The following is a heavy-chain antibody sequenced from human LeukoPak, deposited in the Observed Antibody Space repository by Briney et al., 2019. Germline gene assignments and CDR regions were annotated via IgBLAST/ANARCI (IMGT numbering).Heavy chain of an antibody. CDR1: GFTFSSYS. D-gene: IGHD3-10*01. CDR3: TYGSGSYYKYAFDI. CDR2: ISSSSSYI. Sequence: GALRLSCAASGFTFSSYSMNWVRQAPGKGLEWASSISSSSSYIYYADSVKGRFTISRDNAKNSLYLQMNSLRAEDTAVYYCTYGSGSYYKYAFDIWGQGTMVTVSS. V-gene: IGHV3-21*01. J-gene: IGHJ3*02.